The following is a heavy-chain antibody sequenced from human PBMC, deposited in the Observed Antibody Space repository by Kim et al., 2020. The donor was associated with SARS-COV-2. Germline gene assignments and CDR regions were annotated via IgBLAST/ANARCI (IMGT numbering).Heavy chain of an antibody. Sequence: GGSLRLSCAASGFTFNTYGMHWVRQAPGKGLEWVALISYDGSHKYYADSVKGRLIISRDNSKNTLYLQMNSLRIEDTGVYYCAKSFRGSYFGYDYWGQGTLVTVS. V-gene: IGHV3-30*18. CDR1: GFTFNTYG. CDR3: AKSFRGSYFGYDY. CDR2: ISYDGSHK. J-gene: IGHJ4*02. D-gene: IGHD1-26*01.